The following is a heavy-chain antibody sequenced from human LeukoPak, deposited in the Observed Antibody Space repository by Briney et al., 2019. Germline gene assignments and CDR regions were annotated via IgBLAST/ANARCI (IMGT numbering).Heavy chain of an antibody. CDR3: ARVSGNWNSYYYYYMDV. J-gene: IGHJ6*03. Sequence: PSETLSLTCTVSGGSISSYYWSWIRQPAGKGLEWIGRIYTSGSTNYNPSLKSRVTMSVDTSKNQFSLKLSSVTAADTAVYYCARVSGNWNSYYYYYMDVWGKGTTVTVSS. CDR1: GGSISSYY. CDR2: IYTSGST. D-gene: IGHD1-7*01. V-gene: IGHV4-4*07.